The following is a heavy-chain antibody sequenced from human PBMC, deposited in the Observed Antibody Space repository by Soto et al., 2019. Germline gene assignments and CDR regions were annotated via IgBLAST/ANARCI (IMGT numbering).Heavy chain of an antibody. D-gene: IGHD6-13*01. J-gene: IGHJ6*02. CDR3: ARDWIAAAGGMDV. CDR2: INPSGGST. Sequence: ASVKVSCKASGYTFTSYYMHCVRQAPGQGLEWMGIINPSGGSTSYAQKFQGRVTMTRDTSTSTVYMELSSLRSEDTAVYYCARDWIAAAGGMDVWGQGTTVTV. CDR1: GYTFTSYY. V-gene: IGHV1-46*01.